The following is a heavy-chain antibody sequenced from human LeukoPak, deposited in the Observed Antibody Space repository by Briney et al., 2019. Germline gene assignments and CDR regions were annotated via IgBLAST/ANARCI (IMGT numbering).Heavy chain of an antibody. CDR1: RYTLTTYY. V-gene: IGHV1-46*01. Sequence: ASVKVSCKASRYTLTTYYMHWVRQAPGQGLEWMGIINPSGGDTIYAQKFQGRVTMTRDMSTSTVYMELSSLRSEDTAVYYCARAGAVVDNWFDPWGQGTLVTVSS. CDR3: ARAGAVVDNWFDP. J-gene: IGHJ5*02. D-gene: IGHD2-15*01. CDR2: INPSGGDT.